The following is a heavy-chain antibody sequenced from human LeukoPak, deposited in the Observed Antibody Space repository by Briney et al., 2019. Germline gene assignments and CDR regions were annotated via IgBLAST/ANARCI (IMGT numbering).Heavy chain of an antibody. Sequence: GGSLRLSCAASGFTFSNHGMNWVRQAPGKGLEWLSGVSPPGGGTYYADSVKGRFTISRDNSKNTLYLQMNSLRAEDTAVYYCAKGGKYSYGYGSGYYYYYYMDVWGKGTTVTVSS. CDR2: VSPPGGGT. V-gene: IGHV3-23*01. J-gene: IGHJ6*03. CDR1: GFTFSNHG. D-gene: IGHD5-18*01. CDR3: AKGGKYSYGYGSGYYYYYYMDV.